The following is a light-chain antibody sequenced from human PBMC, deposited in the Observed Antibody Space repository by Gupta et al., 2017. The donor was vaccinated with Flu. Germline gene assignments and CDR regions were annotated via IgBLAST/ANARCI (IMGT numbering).Light chain of an antibody. CDR3: QQYNKWPPYS. J-gene: IGKJ2*01. V-gene: IGKV3-15*01. Sequence: ERATLSCRVSESISGNLAWYHHKPGQAPRLLIYGASTRATGVPARFSGSGSRTEFTLTISSLQSEDFAIYYCQQYNKWPPYSFGQGTKLEIK. CDR2: GAS. CDR1: ESISGN.